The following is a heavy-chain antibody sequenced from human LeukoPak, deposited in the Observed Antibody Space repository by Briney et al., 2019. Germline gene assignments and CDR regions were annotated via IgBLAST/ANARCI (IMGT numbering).Heavy chain of an antibody. CDR1: GFTFSSYW. D-gene: IGHD3-10*01. CDR3: AGESYVYNRFDP. Sequence: GGSLRLSCAASGFTFSSYWMHWVRQAPGKGLVWVSRINSDGSSTSYADSVKGRFTISRDNAKNTLYLQMNSLRAEDTAVYYCAGESYVYNRFDPWGQGTLVTVSS. V-gene: IGHV3-74*01. CDR2: INSDGSST. J-gene: IGHJ5*02.